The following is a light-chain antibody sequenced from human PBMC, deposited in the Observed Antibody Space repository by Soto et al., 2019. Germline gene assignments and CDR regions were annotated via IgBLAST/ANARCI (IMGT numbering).Light chain of an antibody. Sequence: VVSRSPATLSVSQGERATLSCRASQSVVSYLAWYQQKPGQAPRLLIYDASNRATGIPARFSGSGSGTDFTLTISSLEPEDFAVYYCPQRSNWLLTFGGGTKV. CDR1: QSVVSY. J-gene: IGKJ4*01. CDR2: DAS. V-gene: IGKV3-11*01. CDR3: PQRSNWLLT.